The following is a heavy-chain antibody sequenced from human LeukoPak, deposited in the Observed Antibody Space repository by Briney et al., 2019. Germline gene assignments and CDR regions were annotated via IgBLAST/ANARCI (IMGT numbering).Heavy chain of an antibody. CDR2: IHNGGST. CDR3: ARVNGSGSYFSYYYYGMDV. V-gene: IGHV3-53*01. Sequence: GGSLRLSCAASGFTVSSNYMSWVRQAPGKGLEWVSVIHNGGSTYYADSVKGRFTISRDNSKNTLYLQMNSLRAEDTAVYYCARVNGSGSYFSYYYYGMDVWGQGTTVTVSS. J-gene: IGHJ6*02. D-gene: IGHD3-10*01. CDR1: GFTVSSNY.